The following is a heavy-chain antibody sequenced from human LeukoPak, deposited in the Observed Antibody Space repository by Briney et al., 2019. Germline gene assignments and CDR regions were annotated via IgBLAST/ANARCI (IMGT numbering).Heavy chain of an antibody. CDR1: GYTFTSYY. D-gene: IGHD4-17*01. Sequence: ASVKVSCKASGYTFTSYYMHWVRQAPGQGLEWMGIINPSGGSTSYAQKFQGRVTMTRDTSTSTVYMELSSLRSVDTAVYYCARDYYGDYEGRYFDYWGQGTLVTVSS. CDR2: INPSGGST. CDR3: ARDYYGDYEGRYFDY. J-gene: IGHJ4*02. V-gene: IGHV1-46*01.